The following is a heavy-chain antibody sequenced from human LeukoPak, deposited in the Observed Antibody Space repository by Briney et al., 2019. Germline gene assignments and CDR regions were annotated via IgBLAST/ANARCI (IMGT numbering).Heavy chain of an antibody. V-gene: IGHV1-69*06. J-gene: IGHJ6*03. CDR1: GGTFSSYA. CDR2: IIPIFGTA. CDR3: ASRPSGGYSYGKYYYYMDV. Sequence: GASVKVSCKASGGTFSSYAISWVRQAPGQGLEWMGGIIPIFGTANYAQKFQGRVTITADKSTSTAYMELSSLRSEDTAVYYCASRPSGGYSYGKYYYYMDVWGKGTTVTVSS. D-gene: IGHD5-18*01.